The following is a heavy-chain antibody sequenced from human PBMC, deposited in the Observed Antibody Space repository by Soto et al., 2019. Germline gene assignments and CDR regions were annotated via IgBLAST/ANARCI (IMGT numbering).Heavy chain of an antibody. CDR3: ATSPISSFYDFWSVKGDAFDI. Sequence: ASVKVSFKVSGYTLTELSMHWVRQAPGKGLEWMGGFDPEDGETIYAQKFQGRVTMTEDTSTDTAYMELSSLRSEDTAVYYCATSPISSFYDFWSVKGDAFDIWGQGTMVTVSS. CDR1: GYTLTELS. CDR2: FDPEDGET. V-gene: IGHV1-24*01. J-gene: IGHJ3*02. D-gene: IGHD3-3*01.